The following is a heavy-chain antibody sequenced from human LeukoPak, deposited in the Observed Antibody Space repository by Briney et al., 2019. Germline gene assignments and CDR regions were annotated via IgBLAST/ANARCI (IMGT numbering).Heavy chain of an antibody. CDR3: ARDYFDSSGFDI. J-gene: IGHJ3*02. Sequence: PSETLSLTCTVSGGSISSSSFYWGWIRQPPGKGLEWIGSIFYSGSTYYNPSLKSRVTISVDTSKNQFSLKLSSVTAADTALYYCARDYFDSSGFDIWGQGTMVTVSS. V-gene: IGHV4-39*07. CDR2: IFYSGST. CDR1: GGSISSSSFY. D-gene: IGHD3-22*01.